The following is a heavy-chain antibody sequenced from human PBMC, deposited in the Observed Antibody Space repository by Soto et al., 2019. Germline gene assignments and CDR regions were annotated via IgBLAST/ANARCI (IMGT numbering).Heavy chain of an antibody. J-gene: IGHJ3*02. CDR1: GFIFTNYW. CDR3: ARSLLGPMAFDM. CDR2: INHDGSET. D-gene: IGHD7-27*01. V-gene: IGHV3-7*03. Sequence: EVQLVESGGDLVQPGGSLRLSCAASGFIFTNYWMTWVGQAPGKGLEWVANINHDGSETYYLDSVKGRFAISRDNAKNSLFLQMNSLRDEDTAIYYCARSLLGPMAFDMWGHGTLVAVSS.